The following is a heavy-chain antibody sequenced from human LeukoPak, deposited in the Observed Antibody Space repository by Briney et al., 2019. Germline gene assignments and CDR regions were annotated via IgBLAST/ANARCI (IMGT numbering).Heavy chain of an antibody. V-gene: IGHV3-15*07. CDR2: IKPKTDGETT. J-gene: IGHJ4*02. D-gene: IGHD2-21*01. CDR1: GFTFSSYG. CDR3: ITPLPYSAQ. Sequence: GGSLRLSCAASGFTFSSYGMHWVRQAPGKGLEWVGRIKPKTDGETTEYAAPVKDRFSISRDDSKSMMYLQMNSLKTEDTAVYYCITPLPYSAQGGQGTLVTVSS.